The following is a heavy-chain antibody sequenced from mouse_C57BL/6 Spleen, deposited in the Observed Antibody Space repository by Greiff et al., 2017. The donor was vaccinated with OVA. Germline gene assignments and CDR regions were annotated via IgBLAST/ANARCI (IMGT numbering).Heavy chain of an antibody. J-gene: IGHJ3*01. CDR1: GFTFSDYG. CDR2: ISSGSSTI. Sequence: DVMLVESGGGLVKPGGSLKLSCAASGFTFSDYGMHWARQAPEKGLEWVAYISSGSSTIYYADTVKGRFTISRDNAKNTLFLQMTSLRSEDTAMYYCAVTAQAAWFACWGQGTLVTVSA. D-gene: IGHD3-2*02. V-gene: IGHV5-17*01. CDR3: AVTAQAAWFAC.